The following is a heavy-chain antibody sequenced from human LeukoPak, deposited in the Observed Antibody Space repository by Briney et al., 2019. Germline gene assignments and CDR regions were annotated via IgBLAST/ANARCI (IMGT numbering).Heavy chain of an antibody. V-gene: IGHV1-46*01. D-gene: IGHD6-13*01. J-gene: IGHJ6*02. CDR1: GYTFTSYY. CDR2: INPSGGST. Sequence: ASVKVSCKASGYTFTSYYMHWVRQAPGQGLEWMGIINPSGGSTSYAQKFQGRVTMTRDTPTSTVYMELSSLRSEDTAVYYCARDLGSSWEVVGYYYGMDVWGQGTTVTVSS. CDR3: ARDLGSSWEVVGYYYGMDV.